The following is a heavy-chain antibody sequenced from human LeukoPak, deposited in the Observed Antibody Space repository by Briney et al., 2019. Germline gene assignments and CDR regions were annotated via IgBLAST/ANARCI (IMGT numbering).Heavy chain of an antibody. CDR1: GFTFSSYA. J-gene: IGHJ4*02. D-gene: IGHD1-7*01. CDR3: ARDPGNYAYFDY. CDR2: IPYEGFNK. Sequence: GGSLRLSCAASGFTFSSYAMHWVRQAPGKGLEWVAVIPYEGFNKNYADSVKGRFTISRDSSKNTLYLQMNSLRTEDTAVYYCARDPGNYAYFDYWGQGTLVTVSS. V-gene: IGHV3-30-3*01.